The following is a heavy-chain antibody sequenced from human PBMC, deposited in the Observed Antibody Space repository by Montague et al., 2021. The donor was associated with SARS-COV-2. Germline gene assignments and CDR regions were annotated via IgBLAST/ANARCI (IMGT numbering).Heavy chain of an antibody. V-gene: IGHV3-7*01. CDR2: INQGETAK. CDR3: ARSPRGSGTGWLDY. CDR1: GFTSGDYQ. J-gene: IGHJ4*02. Sequence: SLRLSCAASGFTSGDYQMTWVRQAPGEGLQWVAHINQGETAKTYVDSVKGRFTISRDNAKNSLILQMNSLKDEDTAVYYCARSPRGSGTGWLDYWGQGTLVTVSS. D-gene: IGHD3/OR15-3a*01.